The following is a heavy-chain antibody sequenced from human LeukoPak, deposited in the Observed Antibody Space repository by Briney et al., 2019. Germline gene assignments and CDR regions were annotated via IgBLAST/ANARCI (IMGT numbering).Heavy chain of an antibody. V-gene: IGHV1-18*01. Sequence: GASVKVSCKASGYTFTSYGISWVRQAPGQGLEWMGWISAYNGNTNYAQKFQGWVTMTRDTSISTAYMELSRLRSDDSAVYYCAREWGIAGAWGAFDIWGQGTMVTVSS. CDR1: GYTFTSYG. J-gene: IGHJ3*02. CDR3: AREWGIAGAWGAFDI. D-gene: IGHD6-13*01. CDR2: ISAYNGNT.